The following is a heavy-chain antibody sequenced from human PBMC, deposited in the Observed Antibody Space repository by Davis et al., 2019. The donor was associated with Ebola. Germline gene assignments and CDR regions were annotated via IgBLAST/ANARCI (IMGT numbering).Heavy chain of an antibody. V-gene: IGHV5-51*01. CDR1: GYSFTSYW. CDR2: IYPGDSDT. J-gene: IGHJ4*02. CDR3: ARMGKSYYDSLWDY. Sequence: GESLKISCKGSGYSFTSYWIAWVRQMPGKGLEWMGIIYPGDSDTRYSPSFRGQVTISADKSFSTVYLQWSGLKASDTAMYYCARMGKSYYDSLWDYWGQGTLVTVSS. D-gene: IGHD3-10*01.